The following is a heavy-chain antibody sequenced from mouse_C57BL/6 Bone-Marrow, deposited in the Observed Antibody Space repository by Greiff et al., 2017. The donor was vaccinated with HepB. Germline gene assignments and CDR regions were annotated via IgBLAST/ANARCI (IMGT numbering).Heavy chain of an antibody. CDR2: IRSKSNNYAT. V-gene: IGHV10-1*01. Sequence: EVKLMESGGGLVQPKGSLKLSCAASGFSFNTYAMNWVRQAPGKGLEWVARIRSKSNNYATYYADSVKDRFTISRDDSESMLYLQMNNLKTEDTAMYYCVVVDYVFDYWGQGTTLTVSS. CDR1: GFSFNTYA. CDR3: VVVDYVFDY. J-gene: IGHJ2*01. D-gene: IGHD2-4*01.